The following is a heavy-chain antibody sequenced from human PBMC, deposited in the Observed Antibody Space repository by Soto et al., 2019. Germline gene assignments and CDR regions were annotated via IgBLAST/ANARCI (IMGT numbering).Heavy chain of an antibody. CDR2: IYYSGST. CDR1: GGSISSGGYY. Sequence: NPSETLSLTCTVSGGSISSGGYYWSWIRQHPGKGLEWIGYIYYSGSTYYNPSLKSRVTISVDTSKNQFSLKLSSVTAADTAVYYCATTAPTYYYDSSGYYPFDYWGQGTLVTVS. CDR3: ATTAPTYYYDSSGYYPFDY. V-gene: IGHV4-31*03. J-gene: IGHJ4*02. D-gene: IGHD3-22*01.